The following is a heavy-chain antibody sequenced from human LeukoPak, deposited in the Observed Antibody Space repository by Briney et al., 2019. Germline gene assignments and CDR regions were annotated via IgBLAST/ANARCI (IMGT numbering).Heavy chain of an antibody. CDR2: MRSDATNT. D-gene: IGHD3-16*01. CDR3: AKVAGPVYYYSMDV. Sequence: GGSLTLSCEVSGFTFRNYAMHWVRQVPGKGLDWVAFMRSDATNTYYADSVKGRFTISRDNSKNTLFLQMNNLRPEDTALYYCAKVAGPVYYYSMDVWGNGTTVTISS. J-gene: IGHJ6*03. V-gene: IGHV3-30*02. CDR1: GFTFRNYA.